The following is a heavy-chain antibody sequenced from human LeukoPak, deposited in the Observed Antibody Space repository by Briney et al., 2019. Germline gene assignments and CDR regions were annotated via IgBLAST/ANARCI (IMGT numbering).Heavy chain of an antibody. CDR3: ARLSFYYGSGSYYMPYYYGMDV. V-gene: IGHV4-34*01. Sequence: PSETLSLTCAVYGGSFSGYYWSWIRQPPGKGLGWIGEINHSGSTNYNPSLKSRVTISVDTSKNQFSLKLSSVTAADTAVHYCARLSFYYGSGSYYMPYYYGMDVWGQGTTVTVSS. J-gene: IGHJ6*02. D-gene: IGHD3-10*01. CDR2: INHSGST. CDR1: GGSFSGYY.